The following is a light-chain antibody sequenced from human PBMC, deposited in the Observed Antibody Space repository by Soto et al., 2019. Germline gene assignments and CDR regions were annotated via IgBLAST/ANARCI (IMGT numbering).Light chain of an antibody. Sequence: QSVLTQPPSVSAAPGQKVTISCSGSNSNIGNNYVYWYQQFPGAAPKLLMYENAKRASGIPDRFSGSKSGTAATLAITGIQTGDEADYYCGTWDSDLTGFVCGTGTKLTVL. J-gene: IGLJ1*01. CDR3: GTWDSDLTGFV. V-gene: IGLV1-51*02. CDR2: ENA. CDR1: NSNIGNNY.